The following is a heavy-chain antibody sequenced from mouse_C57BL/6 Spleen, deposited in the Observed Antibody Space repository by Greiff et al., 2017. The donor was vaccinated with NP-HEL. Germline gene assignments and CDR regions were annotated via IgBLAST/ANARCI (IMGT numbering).Heavy chain of an antibody. V-gene: IGHV1-61*01. CDR2: IYPSDSET. J-gene: IGHJ2*01. D-gene: IGHD2-14*01. CDR3: ARRGYGTGDY. Sequence: QVQLQQPGAELVRPGSSVKLSCKASGYTFTSYWMDWVKQRPGQGLEWIGNIYPSDSETHYNQKFKDKATLTVDKSSSTAYMQLSSLTSEDSAVYYCARRGYGTGDYWGQGTTLTVSS. CDR1: GYTFTSYW.